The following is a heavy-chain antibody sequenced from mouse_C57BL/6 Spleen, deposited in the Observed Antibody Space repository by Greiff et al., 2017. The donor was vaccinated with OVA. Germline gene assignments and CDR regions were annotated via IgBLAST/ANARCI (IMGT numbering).Heavy chain of an antibody. Sequence: QVQLQQPGAELVRPGSSVKLSCKASGYTFTSYWMHWVKQRPIQGLEWIGNIDPSDSETHYNQKFKDKATLTVDKSSSTAYMQLSSLTSEDSAVYYCARSLLLRSTLAYWGQGTLVTVSA. J-gene: IGHJ3*01. D-gene: IGHD1-1*01. CDR2: IDPSDSET. CDR3: ARSLLLRSTLAY. V-gene: IGHV1-52*01. CDR1: GYTFTSYW.